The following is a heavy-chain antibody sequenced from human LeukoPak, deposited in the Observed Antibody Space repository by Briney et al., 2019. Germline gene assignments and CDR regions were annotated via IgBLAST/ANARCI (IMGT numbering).Heavy chain of an antibody. D-gene: IGHD2-15*01. CDR3: ARDAAYCGGGICYSNAFDI. V-gene: IGHV3-66*01. CDR2: IYSDERT. Sequence: GGSLRLSCAVSGFSVSRNYMSWVRQAPGKGLEWVSVIYSDERTCYADSVKGRFTISRDNSKNTLYVQMNRLRAEDTAVYYCARDAAYCGGGICYSNAFDIWGQGTMVTVSS. J-gene: IGHJ3*02. CDR1: GFSVSRNY.